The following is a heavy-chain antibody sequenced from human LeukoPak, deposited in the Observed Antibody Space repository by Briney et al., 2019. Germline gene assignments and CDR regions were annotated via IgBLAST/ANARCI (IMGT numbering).Heavy chain of an antibody. CDR3: AKAVAARWLDP. CDR2: IKEDGSEK. J-gene: IGHJ5*02. CDR1: GFAFSSYW. D-gene: IGHD6-19*01. Sequence: GGSLRLSCAASGFAFSSYWMSWVRQAPGKGLECVANIKEDGSEKNYVDSVKGRFTISRDNAKNSLYLQMNSLRAEDTAVYYCAKAVAARWLDPWGQGTLVIVSS. V-gene: IGHV3-7*01.